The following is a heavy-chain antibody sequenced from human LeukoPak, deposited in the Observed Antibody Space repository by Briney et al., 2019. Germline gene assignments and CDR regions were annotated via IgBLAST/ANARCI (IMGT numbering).Heavy chain of an antibody. CDR2: INHSGST. CDR3: ARLSGFYDILTGYYPMYYFDY. CDR1: GGSFSGYY. J-gene: IGHJ4*02. V-gene: IGHV4-34*01. D-gene: IGHD3-9*01. Sequence: SETLSLTCAVYGGSFSGYYWSWLRQPPGKGLEWIGEINHSGSTNYNPSLKSRVTISVDTSKNQFSLKLSSVTAADTAVYYCARLSGFYDILTGYYPMYYFDYWGQGTLVTVSS.